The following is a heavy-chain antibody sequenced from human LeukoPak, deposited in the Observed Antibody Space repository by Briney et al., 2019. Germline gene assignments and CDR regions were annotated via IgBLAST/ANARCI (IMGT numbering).Heavy chain of an antibody. Sequence: SETLSLTCTVSSGSSNSYYWGWVRQPPGKGLEWTGRIYTTGATQYNPSLKSRVTMSIDTSTNQFSLNLRSMTAADTAVYYCGRQGYTASYYFLDFWSQGTLVAVS. J-gene: IGHJ4*02. V-gene: IGHV4-4*07. CDR3: GRQGYTASYYFLDF. CDR1: SGSSNSYY. D-gene: IGHD1-26*01. CDR2: IYTTGAT.